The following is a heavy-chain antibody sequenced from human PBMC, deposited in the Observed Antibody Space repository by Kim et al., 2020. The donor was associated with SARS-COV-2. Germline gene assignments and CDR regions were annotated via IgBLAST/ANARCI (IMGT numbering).Heavy chain of an antibody. CDR1: GFTFSSYS. V-gene: IGHV3-48*01. Sequence: GGSLRLSCAASGFTFSSYSMNWVRQAPGKGLEWGSYISSSSSTIYYADSVKGRFTISRDKAKNSLYLQMNSLRAEDTAVYYCATLYSSGWVADYWGQGTLVTVSS. CDR2: ISSSSSTI. D-gene: IGHD6-19*01. CDR3: ATLYSSGWVADY. J-gene: IGHJ4*02.